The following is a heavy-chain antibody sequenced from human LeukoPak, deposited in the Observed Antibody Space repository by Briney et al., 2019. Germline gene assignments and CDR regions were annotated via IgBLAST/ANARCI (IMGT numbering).Heavy chain of an antibody. CDR3: ASVPLGYCSGGSCRATGIFDY. J-gene: IGHJ4*02. V-gene: IGHV1-18*01. CDR1: GYTFTSYG. Sequence: ASVKVSCKASGYTFTSYGISWVRQAPGQGLEWMGWISAYNGNTNYAQKLQGRVTMTTDTSTSTAYMELRSLRSDDTAMYYCASVPLGYCSGGSCRATGIFDYWGQGTLVTVSS. CDR2: ISAYNGNT. D-gene: IGHD2-15*01.